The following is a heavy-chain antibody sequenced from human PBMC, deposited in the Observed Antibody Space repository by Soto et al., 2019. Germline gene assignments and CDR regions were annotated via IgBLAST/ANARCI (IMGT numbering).Heavy chain of an antibody. D-gene: IGHD3-3*01. J-gene: IGHJ3*02. V-gene: IGHV3-11*01. CDR1: GFTFSDYY. CDR2: ISSSGSTI. Sequence: GGSLRLSCAASGFTFSDYYMSWIRQAPGKGLEWVSYISSSGSTIYYADSVKGRFTISRDNAKNSLYLQMNSLRAEDTAVYYCARDRHYDFWSGYPNDAFDIWGQGTMVTVSS. CDR3: ARDRHYDFWSGYPNDAFDI.